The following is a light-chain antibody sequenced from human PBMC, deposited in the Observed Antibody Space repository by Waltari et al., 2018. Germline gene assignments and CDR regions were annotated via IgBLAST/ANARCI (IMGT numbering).Light chain of an antibody. CDR3: SAWDSNLSAYV. V-gene: IGLV1-40*01. Sequence: QSVLTQPPSVSGAPGQRVTISCTGSWSNIGAGYDVTRYQQLPGKAPTPLVYGVNTRPPGVPDRFFGSKSGTSASLTITGLQPEDEADYYCSAWDSNLSAYVFGTGTKVTVL. CDR1: WSNIGAGYD. CDR2: GVN. J-gene: IGLJ1*01.